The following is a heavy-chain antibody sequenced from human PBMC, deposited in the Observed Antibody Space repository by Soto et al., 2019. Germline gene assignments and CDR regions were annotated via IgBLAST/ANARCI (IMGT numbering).Heavy chain of an antibody. CDR2: ISSSSSYT. CDR1: GGTFSDYY. J-gene: IGHJ6*02. V-gene: IGHV3-11*06. CDR3: ARVVVVIPPGYYYAMDV. D-gene: IGHD3-22*01. Sequence: GGSLRLSCAASGGTFSDYYMSWIRQAPGKGLEWVSYISSSSSYTNYADSVKGRFTISRDNGKNSLFLQMNSLRDEDTAVYYCARVVVVIPPGYYYAMDVWGQGTTVTVSS.